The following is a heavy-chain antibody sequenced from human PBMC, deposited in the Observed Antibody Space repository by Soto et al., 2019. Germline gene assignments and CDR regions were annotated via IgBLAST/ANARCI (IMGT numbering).Heavy chain of an antibody. D-gene: IGHD1-1*01. CDR1: GYTFTSYG. Sequence: VHLVQSGAEVKKPGASVKVSCKASGYTFTSYGITWVRQAPGQGLEWMGWISAHNGNTDYAQKLQGRVIVTRDTSTSTTYMELRSMISDDPAVYYCARGRYGDYWGQGALVTVSS. V-gene: IGHV1-18*01. J-gene: IGHJ4*02. CDR3: ARGRYGDY. CDR2: ISAHNGNT.